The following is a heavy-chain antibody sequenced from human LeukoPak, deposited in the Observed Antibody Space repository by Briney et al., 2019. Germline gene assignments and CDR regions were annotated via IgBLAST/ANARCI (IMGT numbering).Heavy chain of an antibody. CDR3: ARERYASSSSDY. D-gene: IGHD6-6*01. J-gene: IGHJ4*02. CDR2: MNPNSGNT. Sequence: ASVKVSCKASGYTFTSYDINWVRQATGQGLEWMGWMNPNSGNTGYAQKFQGRVTMTRNTSISTAYMELRSLTSDDTAVYYCARERYASSSSDYWGQGTLVTVSS. V-gene: IGHV1-8*02. CDR1: GYTFTSYD.